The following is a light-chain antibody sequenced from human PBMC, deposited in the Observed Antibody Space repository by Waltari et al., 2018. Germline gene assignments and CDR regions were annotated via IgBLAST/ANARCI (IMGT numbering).Light chain of an antibody. J-gene: IGLJ1*01. CDR1: SSDVAGYNY. CDR3: YSYAGSYTYV. V-gene: IGLV2-11*01. Sequence: QSALTQPRSMSGSPGQSVTISCTGTSSDVAGYNYVSWYQQLPGKAPKLMIYDVRRPPSGVLDRFSGSKSGNTASLTISGLQADDEGDYYCYSYAGSYTYVFGTGTKVTVL. CDR2: DVR.